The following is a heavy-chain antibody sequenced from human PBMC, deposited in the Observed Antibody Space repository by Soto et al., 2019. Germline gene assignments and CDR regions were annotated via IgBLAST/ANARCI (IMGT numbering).Heavy chain of an antibody. CDR1: GYTFTSYA. D-gene: IGHD6-6*01. V-gene: IGHV1-3*01. Sequence: ASVKVSCKASGYTFTSYAMHWVRQAPGQRLEWMGWINAGNGNTKYSRKFQGRVTITRDTSASTAYMELSSLRSEDTAVYYCARDRQEGSSSSAALFDYWGQGTLVTVSS. CDR3: ARDRQEGSSSSAALFDY. CDR2: INAGNGNT. J-gene: IGHJ4*02.